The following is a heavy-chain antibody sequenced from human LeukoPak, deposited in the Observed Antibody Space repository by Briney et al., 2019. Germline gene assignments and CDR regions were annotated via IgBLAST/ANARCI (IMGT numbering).Heavy chain of an antibody. D-gene: IGHD2-8*02. J-gene: IGHJ4*02. Sequence: PGGSLRLSCAASEFNTYAVIWVRQAPGKGLEWVSTISGSGTTPYYADSVKGRFTISRDNSKNTLYVQMNSLRAEDTAVYYCAKVSCTGGTCSSFDYWGQGTLATVSS. CDR2: ISGSGTTP. CDR3: AKVSCTGGTCSSFDY. V-gene: IGHV3-23*01. CDR1: EFNTYA.